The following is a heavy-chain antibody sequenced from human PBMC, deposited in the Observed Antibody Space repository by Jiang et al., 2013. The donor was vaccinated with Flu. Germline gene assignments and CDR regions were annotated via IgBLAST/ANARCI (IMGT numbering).Heavy chain of an antibody. CDR3: AKELVVVAAPTLGY. D-gene: IGHD2-15*01. V-gene: IGHV3-23*01. CDR2: ISGSGGST. Sequence: LDGVSAISGSGGSTYYAGLREGRFTISRDNSKNTLYLQMNSLRAEDTAVYYCAKELVVVAAPTLGYWGQGTLVTVSS. J-gene: IGHJ4*02.